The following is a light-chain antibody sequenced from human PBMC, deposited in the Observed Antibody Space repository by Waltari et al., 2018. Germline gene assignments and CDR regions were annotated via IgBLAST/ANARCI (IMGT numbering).Light chain of an antibody. CDR2: GAS. J-gene: IGKJ1*01. CDR3: QQYVSSPRT. CDR1: QSVRSNY. V-gene: IGKV3-20*01. Sequence: IVLTQSPGTLSLSPGERATLSCRASQSVRSNYLAWYQQKPGQAPRLLICGASSRATGIADRFSGSGSGTDFTLTISRLEPEDFAVYYCQQYVSSPRTFGQGTKVDIK.